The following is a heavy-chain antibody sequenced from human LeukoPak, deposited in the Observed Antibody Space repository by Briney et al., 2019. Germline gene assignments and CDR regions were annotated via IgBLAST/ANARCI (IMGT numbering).Heavy chain of an antibody. D-gene: IGHD3-3*01. V-gene: IGHV1-3*04. CDR1: GYTFTSRA. CDR2: INTGNGNT. Sequence: ASVKVSCKTSGYTFTSRALHWVRLAPGPRLEWMGWINTGNGNTKYSQKFQDRVTITRDPSASTADIELSSLRSEDTAVYYCARDRSAWRFYYFDYWGQGTLVTVSS. CDR3: ARDRSAWRFYYFDY. J-gene: IGHJ4*02.